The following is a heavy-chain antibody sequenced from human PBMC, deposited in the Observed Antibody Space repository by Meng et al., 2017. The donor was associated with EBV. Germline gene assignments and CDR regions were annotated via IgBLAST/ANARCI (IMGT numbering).Heavy chain of an antibody. V-gene: IGHV1-69*01. J-gene: IGHJ4*02. CDR3: ARDPSSSSPYFDY. CDR2: IIPIFGTA. D-gene: IGHD6-6*01. Sequence: QVQLVQAGAGVTKPGSSVKVSCKASGGTFSSYDISWVRQAPGQGLEWMGGIIPIFGTANYAQKFQGRVTITADESTSTAYMELSSLRSEDTAVYYCARDPSSSSPYFDYWGQGTLVTVSS. CDR1: GGTFSSYD.